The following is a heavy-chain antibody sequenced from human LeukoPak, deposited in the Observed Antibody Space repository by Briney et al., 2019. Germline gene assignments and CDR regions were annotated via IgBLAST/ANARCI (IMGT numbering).Heavy chain of an antibody. Sequence: GGSLRLSCVASGFTFSRYWMSWVRQAPGKGLEWVAKIKQDGSGEYYLDSVKGRFTISRDNAKDSLYLQMNSLRADDTAVYFCTTGYSSGWYNEGNYWGQGTLVTVSS. CDR3: TTGYSSGWYNEGNY. V-gene: IGHV3-7*01. CDR1: GFTFSRYW. CDR2: IKQDGSGE. D-gene: IGHD6-19*01. J-gene: IGHJ4*02.